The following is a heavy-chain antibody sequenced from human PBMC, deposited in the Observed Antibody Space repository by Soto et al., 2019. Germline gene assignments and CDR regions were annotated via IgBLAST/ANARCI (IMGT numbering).Heavy chain of an antibody. D-gene: IGHD5-12*01. CDR3: GSVAN. V-gene: IGHV1-69*13. CDR2: IIPIFHTT. Sequence: ASVKVSCKASGGSFSGQAVSWVRQAPGRGLEWMGGIIPIFHTTNYARKFQGRLTITADESTSTASMELTSLTSADTAVYYCGSVANWCQGTQVTVSS. J-gene: IGHJ1*01. CDR1: GGSFSGQA.